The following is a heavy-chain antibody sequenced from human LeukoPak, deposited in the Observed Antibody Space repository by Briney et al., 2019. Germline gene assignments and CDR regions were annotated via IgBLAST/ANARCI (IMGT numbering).Heavy chain of an antibody. Sequence: ASVKVSCKASVGTFSSYAISWVRQAPGQGLEWMGGIIPIFGTANYAQKFQGRVTITTDESTSTAYMELSSLRSEDTAVYYCALHPGSRPPFPSGDYWGQGTLVTVSS. J-gene: IGHJ4*02. CDR3: ALHPGSRPPFPSGDY. CDR1: VGTFSSYA. CDR2: IIPIFGTA. D-gene: IGHD1-14*01. V-gene: IGHV1-69*05.